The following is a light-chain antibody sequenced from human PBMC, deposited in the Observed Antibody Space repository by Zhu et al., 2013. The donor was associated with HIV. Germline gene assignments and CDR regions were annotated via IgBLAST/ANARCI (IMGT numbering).Light chain of an antibody. Sequence: DIQMTQSPSTLSASVGDRVTITCRASQSISSWLAWYQQKPGKAPKLLIYDASSLESGAPSRISGAGSGTDFTLTIASLQPEDFATYYCQQYNSLPLTFGGGTKVEI. CDR2: DAS. J-gene: IGKJ4*01. CDR3: QQYNSLPLT. CDR1: QSISSW. V-gene: IGKV1-5*01.